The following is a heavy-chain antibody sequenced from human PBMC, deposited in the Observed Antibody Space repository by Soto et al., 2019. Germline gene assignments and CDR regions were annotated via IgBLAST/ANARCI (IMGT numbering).Heavy chain of an antibody. V-gene: IGHV4-39*02. J-gene: IGHJ5*02. D-gene: IGHD3-10*01. CDR2: IYYSGST. Sequence: SETLSLTCTVSGGSISSSSYYWGWIRQPPGKGLEWIGSIYYSGSTYYNPSLKSRVTISVDTSKNQFSLKLSSVTAADTAVYYCARDGSGSGSYYNVGLSESWFDPWGQGTLVTVSS. CDR3: ARDGSGSGSYYNVGLSESWFDP. CDR1: GGSISSSSYY.